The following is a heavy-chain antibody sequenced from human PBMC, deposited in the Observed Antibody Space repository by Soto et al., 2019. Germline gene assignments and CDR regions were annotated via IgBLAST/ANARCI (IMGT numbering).Heavy chain of an antibody. J-gene: IGHJ4*02. CDR3: AREKTIQLWPTGPFFDY. CDR2: IYHSGST. V-gene: IGHV4-4*02. Sequence: QVQLQESGPGLVKPSGTLSLTCAVSGGSISSSNWWSWVRQPPGKGLEWIGEIYHSGSTNYNPSLKSRVTISVDKSKNQFSLKLSSVTAADTAVYYCAREKTIQLWPTGPFFDYWGQGTLVTVSS. D-gene: IGHD5-18*01. CDR1: GGSISSSNW.